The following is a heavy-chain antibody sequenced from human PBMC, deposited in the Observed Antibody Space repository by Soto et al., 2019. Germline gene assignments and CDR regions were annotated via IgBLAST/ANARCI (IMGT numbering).Heavy chain of an antibody. Sequence: EVQLLESGGGLVQPGGSLRLSCVASGFTLSNYATSWVRQAPGKGLEWVSVIDGDGSAKFADSVKGRLTVSRDNSKNTVYLQMDSMRAEDTAIYHCAKDAFRYNCIYDPFGIWGRGTMVTVSS. V-gene: IGHV3-23*01. J-gene: IGHJ3*02. D-gene: IGHD1-1*01. CDR1: GFTLSNYA. CDR2: IDGDGSA. CDR3: AKDAFRYNCIYDPFGI.